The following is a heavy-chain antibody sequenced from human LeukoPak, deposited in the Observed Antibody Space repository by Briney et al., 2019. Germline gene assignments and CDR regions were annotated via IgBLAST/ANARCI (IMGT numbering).Heavy chain of an antibody. CDR3: VRDAQRGFDYSNSLKY. CDR2: IWSDGSNR. CDR1: GFIYSHYG. D-gene: IGHD4-11*01. Sequence: GGSLRLSCAASGFIYSHYGMHWVRQAPGKGLEWVAVIWSDGSNRFYAGSVKGRFTISRDNSQRTLFLQMNSLGVDDTAMYYCVRDAQRGFDYSNSLKYWGHGTLVTVSS. J-gene: IGHJ4*01. V-gene: IGHV3-33*01.